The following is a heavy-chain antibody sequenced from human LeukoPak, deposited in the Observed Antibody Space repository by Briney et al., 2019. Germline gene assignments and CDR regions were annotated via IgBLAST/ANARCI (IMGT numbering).Heavy chain of an antibody. D-gene: IGHD4-23*01. J-gene: IGHJ6*03. V-gene: IGHV1-18*01. CDR2: ISAYNGNT. CDR1: GYTFTSYD. CDR3: ARGIDHDYGGNLNYYYYYMDV. Sequence: GASVKVSCKASGYTFTSYDINWVRQAPGQGLEWMGWISAYNGNTNYAQKLQGRVTMTTDTSTSTAYMELRSLRSDDTAVYYCARGIDHDYGGNLNYYYYYMDVWGKGTTVTVSS.